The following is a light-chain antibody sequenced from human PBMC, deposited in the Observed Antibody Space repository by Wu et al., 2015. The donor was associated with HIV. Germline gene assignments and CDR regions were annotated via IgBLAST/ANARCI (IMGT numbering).Light chain of an antibody. CDR3: HQYNNWPQT. CDR2: DTS. V-gene: IGKV3-15*01. J-gene: IGKJ1*01. CDR1: QSVGSG. Sequence: ESVLTQSPATLSLSPGERATLSCRASQSVGSGFAWYQQKPGQAPRLLIYDTSYRATGIPARFSGRGSGTEFTLTISSMQSEDFAVYYCHQYNNWPQTFGQGTKVEI.